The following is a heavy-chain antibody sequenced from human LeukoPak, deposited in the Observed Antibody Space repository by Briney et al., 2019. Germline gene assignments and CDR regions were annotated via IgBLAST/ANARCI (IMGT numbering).Heavy chain of an antibody. D-gene: IGHD6-19*01. CDR3: AKDKGSGWTNYYYYYMDV. J-gene: IGHJ6*03. CDR1: GFTFDDYA. CDR2: ISWDGGST. Sequence: PGGSLRLSCAASGFTFDDYAMHWVRQAPGKGLEWVSLISWDGGSTYYADSVKGRFTISRDNSKNSLYLQMNSLRAEDTALYYCAKDKGSGWTNYYYYYMDVWGKGTTVTVSS. V-gene: IGHV3-43D*03.